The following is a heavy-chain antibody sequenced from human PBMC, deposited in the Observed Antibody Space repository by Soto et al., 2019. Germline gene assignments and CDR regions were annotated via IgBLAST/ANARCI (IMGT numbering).Heavy chain of an antibody. V-gene: IGHV3-23*01. CDR2: ISGSGGST. CDR1: GFTFSSYA. J-gene: IGHJ4*02. D-gene: IGHD1-26*01. CDR3: AKASEWELQLFDY. Sequence: EVQLLESGGGLVQPGGSLRLSCAASGFTFSSYAMSWVRQAPGKGLEWVSAISGSGGSTYYADSVKGRFTISRDNSKNTLYLQMNSLRAEDTAVDYCAKASEWELQLFDYWGQGTLVTVSS.